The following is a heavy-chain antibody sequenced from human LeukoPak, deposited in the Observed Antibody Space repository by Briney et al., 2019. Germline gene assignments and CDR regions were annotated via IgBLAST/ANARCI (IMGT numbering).Heavy chain of an antibody. D-gene: IGHD3-3*01. V-gene: IGHV6-1*01. J-gene: IGHJ4*02. CDR2: TYYRSQQWYS. CDR3: GRETDFGVVTN. CDR1: GDSLSRNGAA. Sequence: SQTLSLTCAISGDSLSRNGAAWDWIRQSPSRGLEWLGRTYYRSQQWYSDYAPSVKGRITINADTSQNQFSLHLNSVTPEDTAVYYSGRETDFGVVTNWGQGTLVTVSS.